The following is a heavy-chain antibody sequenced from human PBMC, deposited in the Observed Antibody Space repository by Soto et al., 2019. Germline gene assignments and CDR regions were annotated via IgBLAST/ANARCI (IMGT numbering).Heavy chain of an antibody. D-gene: IGHD6-25*01. CDR2: ISSSSSYI. V-gene: IGHV3-21*01. J-gene: IGHJ6*02. CDR1: GFTFSSYS. Sequence: PGGSLRLSCAASGFTFSSYSMNWVRQAPGKGLEWVSSISSSSSYIYYADSVKGRFTISRDNAKNSLYLQMNSLRAEDTAVYYCARVLSAAPPYYYYYGMDVWGQGTTVTVSS. CDR3: ARVLSAAPPYYYYYGMDV.